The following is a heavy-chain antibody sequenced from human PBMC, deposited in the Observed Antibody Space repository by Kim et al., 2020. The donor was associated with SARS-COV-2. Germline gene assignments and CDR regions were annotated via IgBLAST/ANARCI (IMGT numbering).Heavy chain of an antibody. D-gene: IGHD3-22*01. CDR1: GFTFSSYW. V-gene: IGHV3-74*01. J-gene: IGHJ6*02. Sequence: GGSLRLSCAASGFTFSSYWMHWVRQAPGKGLVWVSRINSDGSSTSYADSVKGRFTISRDNAKNTLYLQMNSLSAEDTAVYYCARVDSSGYYYSRYYYYVMDVWGQGTTVTVSS. CDR3: ARVDSSGYYYSRYYYYVMDV. CDR2: INSDGSST.